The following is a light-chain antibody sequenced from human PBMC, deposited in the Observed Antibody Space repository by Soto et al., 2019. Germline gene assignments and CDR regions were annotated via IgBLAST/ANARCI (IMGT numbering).Light chain of an antibody. J-gene: IGKJ4*01. Sequence: IQMTQSPSTLSASVGDTVTITCRASQTISVSLAWYQQKPGKAPNLLIYDASTLQGGVPSRFSGSGSGTEFTLTVTSLQPEDFATYYCQQANDFPRTFGGGTKVDIK. CDR3: QQANDFPRT. V-gene: IGKV1-12*01. CDR2: DAS. CDR1: QTISVS.